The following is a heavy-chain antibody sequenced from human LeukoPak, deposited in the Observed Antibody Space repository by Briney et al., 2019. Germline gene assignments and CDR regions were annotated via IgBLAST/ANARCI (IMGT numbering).Heavy chain of an antibody. J-gene: IGHJ5*02. D-gene: IGHD3-3*01. Sequence: GESLKISCKGSGYSFTSYWIGWVRQMPGKGLEWTGIIYPGDSDTRYSPSFQGQVTISADKSISTAYLQWSSLKASDTAMYYCARRHYDFWSGPREGWFDPWGQGTLVTVSS. V-gene: IGHV5-51*01. CDR2: IYPGDSDT. CDR1: GYSFTSYW. CDR3: ARRHYDFWSGPREGWFDP.